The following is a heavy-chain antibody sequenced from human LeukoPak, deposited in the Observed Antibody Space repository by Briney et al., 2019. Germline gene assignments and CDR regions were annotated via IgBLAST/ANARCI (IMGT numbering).Heavy chain of an antibody. Sequence: GGSLRLSCAASGFAFSRYWLGWVRQAPGKGLEWVANIKFDGNDKYYVDSVKGRFTISRDNAKNSLYLQMNSLRAEDTAVYYCAREGRVMVAPEDYWGQGTLVTVSS. CDR2: IKFDGNDK. CDR1: GFAFSRYW. V-gene: IGHV3-7*03. J-gene: IGHJ4*02. CDR3: AREGRVMVAPEDY. D-gene: IGHD3-16*01.